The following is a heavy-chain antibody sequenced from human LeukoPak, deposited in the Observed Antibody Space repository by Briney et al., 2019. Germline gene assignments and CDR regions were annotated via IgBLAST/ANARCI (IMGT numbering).Heavy chain of an antibody. D-gene: IGHD3-3*01. Sequence: KPSETLSLTCAVYGESFSGYYWSWIRQPPGKGLEWIGEINHSGSTNYNPSLKSRVTISVDTSKNQFSLKLSSVTAADTAVYYCARAARRITIFGVVSLGYYFDYWGQGTLVTVSS. CDR1: GESFSGYY. J-gene: IGHJ4*02. CDR3: ARAARRITIFGVVSLGYYFDY. V-gene: IGHV4-34*01. CDR2: INHSGST.